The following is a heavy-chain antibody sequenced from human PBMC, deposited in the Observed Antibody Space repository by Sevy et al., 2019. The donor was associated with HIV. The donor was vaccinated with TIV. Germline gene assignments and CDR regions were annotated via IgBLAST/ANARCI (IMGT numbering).Heavy chain of an antibody. J-gene: IGHJ3*02. D-gene: IGHD2-8*01. CDR2: IYWDDDK. CDR3: ARRRVLGHCTIDNCHGWAEDAFDI. Sequence: SGPTLVNPTQTLTLTCTFSGFSLSTNGVGVGWIRQPPGKALEWLAIIYWDDDKPYSPALKSRLTVTKDTSKNQVVLTLTNVDPLDTGTYYCARRRVLGHCTIDNCHGWAEDAFDIWGQGTVVTVSS. V-gene: IGHV2-5*02. CDR1: GFSLSTNGVG.